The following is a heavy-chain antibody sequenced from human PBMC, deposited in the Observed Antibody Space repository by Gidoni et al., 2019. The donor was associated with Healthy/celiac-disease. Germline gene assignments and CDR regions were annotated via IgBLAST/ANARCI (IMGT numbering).Heavy chain of an antibody. CDR3: ARTSEWFGELLLPDPFDY. CDR1: GFTFSSYS. D-gene: IGHD3-10*01. Sequence: EVQLVESGGGLVQPGGSLRLSCAASGFTFSSYSMNWVRQAPGKGLEWVSYISSSSSTIYYADSVKGRFTISRDNAKNSLYLQMNSLRAEDTAVYYCARTSEWFGELLLPDPFDYWGQGTLVTVSS. V-gene: IGHV3-48*01. J-gene: IGHJ4*02. CDR2: ISSSSSTI.